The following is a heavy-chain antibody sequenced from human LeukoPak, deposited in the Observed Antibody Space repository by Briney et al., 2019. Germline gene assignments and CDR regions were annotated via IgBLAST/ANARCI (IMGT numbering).Heavy chain of an antibody. CDR1: GGSISSYY. Sequence: SETLSLTCTVSGGSISSYYWSWIRQPPGKGLEWIGYIYYSGSTNYNPSLKSRVTMSVDTSKNQFSLILSSVTAADTAVYYCARIRSRKWGFDYWGQGTLVTVSS. J-gene: IGHJ4*02. D-gene: IGHD1-26*01. CDR3: ARIRSRKWGFDY. V-gene: IGHV4-59*12. CDR2: IYYSGST.